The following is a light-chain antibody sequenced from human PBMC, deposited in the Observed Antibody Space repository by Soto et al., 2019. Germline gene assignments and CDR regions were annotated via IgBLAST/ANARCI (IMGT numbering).Light chain of an antibody. J-gene: IGLJ1*01. CDR3: CSYAGSSTDV. CDR2: EVS. CDR1: SSDVGSYNL. Sequence: QSALTQPASVSGSPGQSITISCTGTSSDVGSYNLVSWYQQHPVKAPKLMIYEVSKRPSGVSNRFSGSKSSNTASLTIAGLQAEDEADYYCCSYAGSSTDVFGTGTKAT. V-gene: IGLV2-23*02.